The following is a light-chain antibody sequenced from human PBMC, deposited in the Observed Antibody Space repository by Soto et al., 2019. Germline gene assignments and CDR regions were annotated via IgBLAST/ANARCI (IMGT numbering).Light chain of an antibody. CDR2: EVT. Sequence: QSVLTQPASVSGSPGQSITISCTGTSIDVGGYISVSWYQQHPGKAPKLMIYEVTKRPSGVSNRFSGSKSGSTASLTISGLQAEDEADYYCSSYAGSNDVIFGGGTKLTVL. CDR3: SSYAGSNDVI. V-gene: IGLV2-14*01. CDR1: SIDVGGYIS. J-gene: IGLJ2*01.